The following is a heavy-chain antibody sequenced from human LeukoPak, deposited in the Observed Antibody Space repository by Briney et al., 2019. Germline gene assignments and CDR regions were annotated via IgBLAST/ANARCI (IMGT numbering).Heavy chain of an antibody. D-gene: IGHD3-16*01. V-gene: IGHV3-30*04. CDR3: ARAYGGLIDY. Sequence: GGSLRLSCEASGFTLNSYIMHWVRQAPGKGLEWVALISFDGRDEQYAGSVKGRFTISKDNSKNTLYLQVNSLSGDDTSMYFCARAYGGLIDYWGQGTLVTVSS. J-gene: IGHJ4*02. CDR1: GFTLNSYI. CDR2: ISFDGRDE.